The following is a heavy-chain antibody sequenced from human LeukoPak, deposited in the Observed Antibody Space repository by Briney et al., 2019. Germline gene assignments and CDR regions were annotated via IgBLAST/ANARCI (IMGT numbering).Heavy chain of an antibody. Sequence: ASVKVSCKASGYTFISYYMHWVRQAPGQGLEWMGIINPSGGSTSYAQKFQGRVTMTRDTSTNTIYMELSSLRSEDTAVYYCARVRVGSWYYFDYWGQGTLVTVSS. CDR2: INPSGGST. D-gene: IGHD6-13*01. J-gene: IGHJ4*02. V-gene: IGHV1-46*01. CDR3: ARVRVGSWYYFDY. CDR1: GYTFISYY.